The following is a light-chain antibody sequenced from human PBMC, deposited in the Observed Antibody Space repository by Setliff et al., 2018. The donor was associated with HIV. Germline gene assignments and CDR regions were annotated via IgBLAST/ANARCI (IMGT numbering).Light chain of an antibody. V-gene: IGKV1-5*03. Sequence: DIQMTQSLSTLSASVGDRVIITCRASQSISTWLAWYQQKPGKAPKLLIYKASTLESGVPSRFSGSGSGTEFTLTISSLQPDDFATYYCQQYNSYSTFGQGTKVDIK. CDR2: KAS. J-gene: IGKJ1*01. CDR1: QSISTW. CDR3: QQYNSYST.